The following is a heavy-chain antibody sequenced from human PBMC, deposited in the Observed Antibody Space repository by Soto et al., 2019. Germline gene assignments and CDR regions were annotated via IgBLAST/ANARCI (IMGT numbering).Heavy chain of an antibody. Sequence: PGGSLRLSCAASGFTFCSYGMQWVRQAPGKGLEWVAVISYDGSDKFHADSVKGRFTISRDNSKNTLYLQMNSLRAEDTAVYYCAKSGWLQLRGYFDYWGQGTLVTVSS. CDR2: ISYDGSDK. J-gene: IGHJ4*02. CDR1: GFTFCSYG. CDR3: AKSGWLQLRGYFDY. D-gene: IGHD5-12*01. V-gene: IGHV3-30*18.